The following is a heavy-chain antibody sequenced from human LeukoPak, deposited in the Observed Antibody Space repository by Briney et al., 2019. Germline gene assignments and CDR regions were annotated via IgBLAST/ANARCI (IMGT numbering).Heavy chain of an antibody. Sequence: RTGGSLRLSCAASGFTFSSYAMSWVRQAPGKGLEWVSAISGSGGSTYYADSVKGRFTISRDNSKNTLYLQMNSLRAEDTAVYYCAKEESPYYDFWSGYWDYYYYGMDVWGQGTTVTVSS. CDR1: GFTFSSYA. CDR2: ISGSGGST. D-gene: IGHD3-3*01. CDR3: AKEESPYYDFWSGYWDYYYYGMDV. V-gene: IGHV3-23*01. J-gene: IGHJ6*02.